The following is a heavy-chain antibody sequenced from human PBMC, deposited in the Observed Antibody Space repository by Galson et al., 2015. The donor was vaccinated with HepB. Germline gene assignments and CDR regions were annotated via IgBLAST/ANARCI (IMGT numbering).Heavy chain of an antibody. D-gene: IGHD2-8*02. J-gene: IGHJ4*02. CDR3: TRGFCSGGVCQYFDY. Sequence: SCKASGYTFTNYAMHWVRQAPGQSLEWMGWINAGNGNTRYSQKFQGRVTITRDTSATTAYMELSSLGSEDTAVYYCTRGFCSGGVCQYFDYWGQGTLVTVSS. V-gene: IGHV1-3*01. CDR1: GYTFTNYA. CDR2: INAGNGNT.